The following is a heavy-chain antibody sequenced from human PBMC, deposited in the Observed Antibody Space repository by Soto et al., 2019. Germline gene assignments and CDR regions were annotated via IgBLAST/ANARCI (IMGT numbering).Heavy chain of an antibody. CDR3: VRDGSKTLRDCFDP. V-gene: IGHV4-4*07. J-gene: IGHJ5*02. CDR1: GGSMSKFY. D-gene: IGHD4-17*01. CDR2: VYATGTS. Sequence: SETLSLTCSVSGGSMSKFYWSWIRKTAGKGLEWMGRVYATGTSDYNPSLRSRIAMSVDISKKTFSLRLRSGTAADTGVYYCVRDGSKTLRDCFDPWGQGILVTVSS.